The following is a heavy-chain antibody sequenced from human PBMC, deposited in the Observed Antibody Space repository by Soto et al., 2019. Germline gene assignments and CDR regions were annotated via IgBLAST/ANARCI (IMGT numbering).Heavy chain of an antibody. Sequence: PSETLSLTCTVSGGSISSGDYYWSWIRQPPGKGLEWIGYIYYSGSTYYNPSLKSRVTISVDTSKNQFSLKLSSVTAADTAVYYCARESENYDILTGPEKGFDPWGQGTLVTSPQ. CDR2: IYYSGST. J-gene: IGHJ5*02. D-gene: IGHD3-9*01. V-gene: IGHV4-30-4*01. CDR1: GGSISSGDYY. CDR3: ARESENYDILTGPEKGFDP.